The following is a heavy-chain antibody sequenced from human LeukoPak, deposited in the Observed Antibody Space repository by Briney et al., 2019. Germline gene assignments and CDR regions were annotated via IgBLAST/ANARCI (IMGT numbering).Heavy chain of an antibody. Sequence: GGSLRLSCASSGFTFRSYGMHWVRQAPGKGLEGVAFIRYDGSNKYYADSVKGRFTIARDNSKNTLYLQMNSLRAEDTAVYYCAKSGPYGSGSYSLDYWGQGTLVTVSS. CDR2: IRYDGSNK. CDR3: AKSGPYGSGSYSLDY. V-gene: IGHV3-30*02. J-gene: IGHJ4*02. D-gene: IGHD3-10*01. CDR1: GFTFRSYG.